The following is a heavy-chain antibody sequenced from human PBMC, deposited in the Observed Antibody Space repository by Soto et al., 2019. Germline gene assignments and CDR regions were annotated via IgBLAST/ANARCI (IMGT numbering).Heavy chain of an antibody. V-gene: IGHV3-11*01. CDR2: ISGNGRII. Sequence: QVQLVESGGGLVKPGGSLRLSCATSGFIFSDYYMHWIRQAPGKGLEWISYISGNGRIIQYADSAKGRFTISRDNAQNALYLQMNSLRAEDTALYFCARETGGPLYGMDVWGQGTTVTVSS. CDR3: ARETGGPLYGMDV. J-gene: IGHJ6*02. CDR1: GFIFSDYY. D-gene: IGHD7-27*01.